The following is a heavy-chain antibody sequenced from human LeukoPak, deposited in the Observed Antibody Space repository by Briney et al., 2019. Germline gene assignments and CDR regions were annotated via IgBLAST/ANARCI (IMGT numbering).Heavy chain of an antibody. CDR2: MKGDGSVK. Sequence: GGSLRLSCAASGFTFSICWVSWVRQAPGKGLEWVASMKGDGSVKHFLDSVEGRFTISRDNAKNSLYLQMNSLRAEDTAVYYCARWDAYCSGGRCYSGDFAFDIWGQGTMVTVSS. V-gene: IGHV3-7*01. D-gene: IGHD2-15*01. CDR3: ARWDAYCSGGRCYSGDFAFDI. J-gene: IGHJ3*02. CDR1: GFTFSICW.